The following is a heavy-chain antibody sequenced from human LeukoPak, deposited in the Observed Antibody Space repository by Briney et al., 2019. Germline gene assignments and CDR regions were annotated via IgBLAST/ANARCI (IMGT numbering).Heavy chain of an antibody. J-gene: IGHJ3*02. CDR2: ISYDGSNK. D-gene: IGHD5-12*01. Sequence: GGSLKLSCAASGFTFSSYGMHWVRQAPGKGLEWVAVISYDGSNKYYADSVKGRFTISRDNSKNTLYLQMNSLRAEDTAVYYCAKEHDWSGYDCAFDIWGQGTMVTVSS. CDR1: GFTFSSYG. CDR3: AKEHDWSGYDCAFDI. V-gene: IGHV3-30*18.